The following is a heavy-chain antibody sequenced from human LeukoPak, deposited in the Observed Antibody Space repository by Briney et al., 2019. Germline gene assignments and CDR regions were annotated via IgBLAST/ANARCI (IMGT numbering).Heavy chain of an antibody. D-gene: IGHD2-2*01. Sequence: ASVKVSCKVSGYTLTELSMHWVRQAPGKGLEWMGGFDPEDGETIYAQKFQGRVTMTEDTSTDTAYMELSSLRSGDTAVYYCATGFVVVVPAAPTSDYWGQGTLVTVSS. CDR1: GYTLTELS. V-gene: IGHV1-24*01. J-gene: IGHJ4*02. CDR3: ATGFVVVVPAAPTSDY. CDR2: FDPEDGET.